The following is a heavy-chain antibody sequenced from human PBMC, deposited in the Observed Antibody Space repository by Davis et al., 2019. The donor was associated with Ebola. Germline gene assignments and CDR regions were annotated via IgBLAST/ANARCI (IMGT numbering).Heavy chain of an antibody. CDR2: MSYDGSNE. J-gene: IGHJ6*02. CDR1: GFSFSTYG. D-gene: IGHD2-2*01. CDR3: ATLSLGYCSSTSCYAGYGMDV. Sequence: GGSLRLSCAASGFSFSTYGVHWVRQAPGKGLEWVAVMSYDGSNEYYADSVKGRFTISRDNSKNTLYLQMNSLRAEDTAVYYCATLSLGYCSSTSCYAGYGMDVWGQGTTVTVSS. V-gene: IGHV3-30-3*01.